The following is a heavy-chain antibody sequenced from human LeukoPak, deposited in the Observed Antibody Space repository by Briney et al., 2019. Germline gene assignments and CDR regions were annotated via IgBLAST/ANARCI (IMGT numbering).Heavy chain of an antibody. J-gene: IGHJ6*02. D-gene: IGHD4-11*01. Sequence: SQTLSLTCTVSGGSISSGGYYWSWIRQHPGEGLEWIGYIYYSGRTYYNPSFKSRVTISVDTSKNQFSLKLSSVTAADTAVYYCARDRSDDYSEGLPYYYYGMDVWGQGTTVTVSS. V-gene: IGHV4-31*03. CDR3: ARDRSDDYSEGLPYYYYGMDV. CDR1: GGSISSGGYY. CDR2: IYYSGRT.